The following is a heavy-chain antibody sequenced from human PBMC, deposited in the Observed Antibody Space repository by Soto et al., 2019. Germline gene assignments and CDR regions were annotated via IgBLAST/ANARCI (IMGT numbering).Heavy chain of an antibody. CDR1: GFTFSSYA. CDR3: SRSLMTAVTFVAFDI. Sequence: GGSLRLSCAASGFTFSSYAMHWVRQAPGKGLEWVAVISYDGSNKYYADSVKGRFTISRDNSKNTLYLQMNSLRAEDTAVYYFSRSLMTAVTFVAFDIRGEGIMVSV. CDR2: ISYDGSNK. J-gene: IGHJ3*02. V-gene: IGHV3-30-3*01. D-gene: IGHD4-17*01.